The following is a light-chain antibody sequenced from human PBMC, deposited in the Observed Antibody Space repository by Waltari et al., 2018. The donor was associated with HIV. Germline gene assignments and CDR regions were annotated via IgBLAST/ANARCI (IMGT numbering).Light chain of an antibody. CDR1: SSAVGGYNY. J-gene: IGLJ3*02. CDR3: SSYTSSSTLV. V-gene: IGLV2-14*01. Sequence: QSALTQPASVSGSPGQSITISCTVTSSAVGGYNYVSWYQQHPDKAPKLMIYEVSNRSSGVSNRFSGSKSGNTASLTISGLQAEDEADYYCSSYTSSSTLVFGGGTKLTVL. CDR2: EVS.